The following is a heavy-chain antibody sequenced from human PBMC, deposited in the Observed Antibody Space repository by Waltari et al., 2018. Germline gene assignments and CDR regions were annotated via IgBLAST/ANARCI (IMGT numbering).Heavy chain of an antibody. J-gene: IGHJ4*02. V-gene: IGHV4-4*02. CDR2: VLGSGRT. Sequence: QLQLQESGPGLVKPSGPLSLICAVSGDSMNYWWSWARQPPGKGLEWIGQVLGSGRTNYNPSFASRVTISLDTSTHQFALKMTSATAADTALYYCARDRGRGLYLDTWGQGILVTVSP. CDR3: ARDRGRGLYLDT. CDR1: GDSMNYW. D-gene: IGHD2-15*01.